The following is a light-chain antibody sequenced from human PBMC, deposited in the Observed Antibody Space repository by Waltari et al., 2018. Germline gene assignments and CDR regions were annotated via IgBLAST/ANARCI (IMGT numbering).Light chain of an antibody. CDR1: SLRSSY. CDR3: NSRDSSGNHYV. CDR2: GKN. Sequence: SSALTQDPAVSVALGPPVRLTCQGDSLRSSYANWYQQKPGQAPVLVIYGKNNRPSGIPDRFSGSSSGNTASWTITGAQAEDEADYYCNSRDSSGNHYVFGTGTKVTVL. V-gene: IGLV3-19*01. J-gene: IGLJ1*01.